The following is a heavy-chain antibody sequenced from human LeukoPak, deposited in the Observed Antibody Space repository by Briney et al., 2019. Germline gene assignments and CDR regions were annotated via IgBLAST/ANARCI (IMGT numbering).Heavy chain of an antibody. CDR3: ARDLSSWYAAFDI. Sequence: PGGSLRLSCAASGFTFSDYYMSWIRQAPGKGLEWVSYISSSGSTIYYADSVKGRFTISRDNAKNSLYLQMNSLRAEDTALYYCARDLSSWYAAFDIWGQGTMVTVSS. CDR1: GFTFSDYY. D-gene: IGHD6-13*01. J-gene: IGHJ3*02. CDR2: ISSSGSTI. V-gene: IGHV3-11*01.